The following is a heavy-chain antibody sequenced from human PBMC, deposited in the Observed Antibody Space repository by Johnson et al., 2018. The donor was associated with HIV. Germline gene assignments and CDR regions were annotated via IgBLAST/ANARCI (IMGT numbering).Heavy chain of an antibody. J-gene: IGHJ3*02. D-gene: IGHD3-3*01. Sequence: VKLVESGGGVVRPGGSLSLSCAASGFTFDDYGMSWVRQAPGKGLEWVSGINCNGASAVYADSVKGRFTISRDNAKNSLYLQMNSLRAEETALYYCGRVYVVCHSDFWSGYSNPFAIWGQGTMVTVSS. CDR2: INCNGASA. CDR1: GFTFDDYG. V-gene: IGHV3-20*04. CDR3: GRVYVVCHSDFWSGYSNPFAI.